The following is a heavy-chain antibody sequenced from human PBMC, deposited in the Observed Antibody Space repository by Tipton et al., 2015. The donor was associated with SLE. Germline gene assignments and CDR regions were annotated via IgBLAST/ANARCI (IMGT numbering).Heavy chain of an antibody. J-gene: IGHJ2*01. D-gene: IGHD3-16*01. CDR1: GDSLSSNNYY. CDR3: ARQRGYYDGTPFPPWNFDL. Sequence: TLSLTCSVSGDSLSSNNYYWGWIRQSPAQGLEWIGTIHYAGGTYYNPSPRSRLTISVDTSENHFSLNLNSVTAADTAVYFCARQRGYYDGTPFPPWNFDLWGRGTQVTVSS. V-gene: IGHV4-39*07. CDR2: IHYAGGT.